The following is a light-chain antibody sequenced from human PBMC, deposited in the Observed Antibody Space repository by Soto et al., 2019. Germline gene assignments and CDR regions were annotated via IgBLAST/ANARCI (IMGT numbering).Light chain of an antibody. V-gene: IGLV1-44*01. CDR1: SSNIGSNT. J-gene: IGLJ2*01. Sequence: QSVLTQPPSASGTPGQRVTISCSGSSSNIGSNTVSWYQQLPGTAPKLLIYTNNQRPSGVPDRFSGSRSVTSASLAISGLQSEDEADYYCAAWDDSLNGVVFGGGTKLTVL. CDR3: AAWDDSLNGVV. CDR2: TNN.